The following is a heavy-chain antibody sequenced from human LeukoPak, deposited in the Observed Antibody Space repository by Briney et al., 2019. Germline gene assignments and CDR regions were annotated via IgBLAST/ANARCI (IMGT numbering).Heavy chain of an antibody. CDR1: GFTFSDYY. V-gene: IGHV3-11*01. J-gene: IGHJ3*02. CDR3: ARDCTAPMLFDI. D-gene: IGHD2-8*01. CDR2: ISSNGGTI. Sequence: GGSLRLSCAASGFTFSDYYMSWIRQAPGKGLEWVSYISSNGGTIYYADSVKGRFTISRDNAKNSLYLQMNSLRAEDTAVYYCARDCTAPMLFDIWGQGTMVTVSS.